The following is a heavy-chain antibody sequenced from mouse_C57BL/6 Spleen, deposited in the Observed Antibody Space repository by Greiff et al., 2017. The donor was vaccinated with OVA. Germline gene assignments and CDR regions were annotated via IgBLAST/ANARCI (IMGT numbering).Heavy chain of an antibody. CDR2: IYPSDSET. CDR1: GYTFTSYW. Sequence: QVQLQQPGAELVRPGSSVKLSCKASGYTFTSYWMDWVKQRPGQGLEWIGNIYPSDSETHYNQKFKDKATLTVDKSSSTAYMQLSSLTSEDSAVYYCARLKDYYAMDYWGQGTSVTVSS. J-gene: IGHJ4*01. CDR3: ARLKDYYAMDY. D-gene: IGHD1-3*01. V-gene: IGHV1-61*01.